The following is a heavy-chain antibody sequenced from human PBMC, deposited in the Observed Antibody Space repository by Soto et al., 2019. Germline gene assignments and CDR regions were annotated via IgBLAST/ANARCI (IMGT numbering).Heavy chain of an antibody. V-gene: IGHV2-26*01. D-gene: IGHD2-2*02. J-gene: IGHJ5*02. CDR3: ARMESYSTYTWFDP. Sequence: QVTLKESGPVLVKPTETLTLTCTVSGFSLNNIRMGVSWIRQPPGKALEWLAHISSSGEEFYSTSLKNRLTISRDTFRSQVVLVMSDMDPVDTATYYCARMESYSTYTWFDPWGPGTPVTVSS. CDR1: GFSLNNIRMG. CDR2: ISSSGEE.